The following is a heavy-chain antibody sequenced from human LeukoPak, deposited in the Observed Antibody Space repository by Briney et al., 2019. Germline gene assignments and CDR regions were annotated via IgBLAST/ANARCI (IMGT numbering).Heavy chain of an antibody. V-gene: IGHV3-30*01. J-gene: IGHJ4*02. CDR3: ASAATATVDY. CDR2: ISYDGNNK. D-gene: IGHD1-1*01. Sequence: GGSLRLSCAASGFPFSSYPMHWVRQAPGKGLEWVALISYDGNNKYYADSVKGRFTISRDNSKNTLYLQMNSLRPDDTAMYSCASAATATVDYWGQGTLVTDSS. CDR1: GFPFSSYP.